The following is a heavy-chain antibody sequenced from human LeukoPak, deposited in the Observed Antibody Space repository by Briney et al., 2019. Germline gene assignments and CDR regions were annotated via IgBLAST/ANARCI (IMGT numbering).Heavy chain of an antibody. D-gene: IGHD3-22*01. Sequence: GGSLRLSCAASGFTFSSYGMHWVRQAPGKGLEWVAVISYDGSNKYYADSVKGRFTISRDNSKNTLYLEMNGLRAEETDVYYCARDYYYDSMGYWDYYFDYWGQGTLVSVSS. CDR3: ARDYYYDSMGYWDYYFDY. CDR1: GFTFSSYG. V-gene: IGHV3-30*03. CDR2: ISYDGSNK. J-gene: IGHJ4*02.